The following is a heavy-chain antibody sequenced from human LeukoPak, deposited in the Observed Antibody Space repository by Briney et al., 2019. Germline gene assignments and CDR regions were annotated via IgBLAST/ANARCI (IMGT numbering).Heavy chain of an antibody. V-gene: IGHV1-2*06. Sequence: GASVKVSCKASGGTFSSYAISWVRQAPGQGLEWMGRINPNSGGTNYAQKFQGRVTMSRDTSISTAYMELSRLRSDDTAVYYCARAGVAGTFYFDYWGQGTLVTVSS. J-gene: IGHJ4*02. CDR2: INPNSGGT. CDR1: GGTFSSYA. D-gene: IGHD6-19*01. CDR3: ARAGVAGTFYFDY.